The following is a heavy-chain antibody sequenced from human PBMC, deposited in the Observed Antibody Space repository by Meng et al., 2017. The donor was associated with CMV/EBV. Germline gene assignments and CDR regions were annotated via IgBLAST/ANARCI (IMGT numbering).Heavy chain of an antibody. CDR3: ARGYSSSFYDY. D-gene: IGHD6-13*01. CDR2: INHSGST. V-gene: IGHV4-34*01. J-gene: IGHJ4*02. CDR1: GGSFSGYY. Sequence: SEILSLTCAVYGGSFSGYYWSWTRQPPGKGLEWIGEINHSGSTNYNPSLKSRVTISVDTSKNQFSLKLSSVTAADTAVYYCARGYSSSFYDYWGQGTLVTVSS.